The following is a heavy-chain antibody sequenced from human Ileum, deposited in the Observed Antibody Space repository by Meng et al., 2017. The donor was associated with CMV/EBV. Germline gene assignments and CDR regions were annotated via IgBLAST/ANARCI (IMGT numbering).Heavy chain of an antibody. J-gene: IGHJ4*02. V-gene: IGHV1-18*01. CDR1: GYSFSSYG. Sequence: AGYSFSSYGIGWVRRAPGRGLGWVAWISGYNGNTLYAQDLQGRVTVTTDTSTSTAYMELRSLRSDDTAAYYCARDVPSMTMAGGIDYWGQGTLVTVSS. CDR2: ISGYNGNT. CDR3: ARDVPSMTMAGGIDY. D-gene: IGHD6-19*01.